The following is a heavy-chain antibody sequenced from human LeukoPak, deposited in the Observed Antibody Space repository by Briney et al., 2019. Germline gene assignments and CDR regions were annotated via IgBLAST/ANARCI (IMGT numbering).Heavy chain of an antibody. CDR1: GYTFTDYY. D-gene: IGHD3-16*01. V-gene: IGHV1-2*02. J-gene: IGHJ4*02. Sequence: GASVKVSCKASGYTFTDYYLHWVRQAPGQGLEWMGWVNPNSGATKYAQNFQGRVTMTGDTSINTGYMELSGLTSDDTAVYYCARDIWNLRLIYYWGQGTLVTVSS. CDR2: VNPNSGAT. CDR3: ARDIWNLRLIYY.